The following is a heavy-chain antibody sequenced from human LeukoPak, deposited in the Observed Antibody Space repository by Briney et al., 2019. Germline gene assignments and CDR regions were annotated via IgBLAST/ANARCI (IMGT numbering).Heavy chain of an antibody. D-gene: IGHD1-7*01. CDR1: GFTFSSYW. V-gene: IGHV3-7*01. J-gene: IGHJ6*03. CDR3: ARENYLERYYYYYYMDV. Sequence: GGSLRLSCAASGFTFSSYWMSWVRQAPGKGLEWVANIKQDGSEKYYVDSVKGRFTISRDNAKNSLYLQMNSLRAEDTAVYYCARENYLERYYYYYYMDVWGKGTTVTVSS. CDR2: IKQDGSEK.